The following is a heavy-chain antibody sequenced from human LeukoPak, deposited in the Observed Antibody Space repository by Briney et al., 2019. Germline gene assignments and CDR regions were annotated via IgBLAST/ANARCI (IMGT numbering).Heavy chain of an antibody. CDR2: ISYSGST. V-gene: IGHV4-39*07. J-gene: IGHJ4*02. D-gene: IGHD2-15*01. Sequence: TASETLSLTCTVSGGSISSSRYYWGWIRQPPGKGLEWIGSISYSGSTYYNPSLKSRVTISVDTSKTHFSLKLSSVTAADTAVYYCAREGYCSGGTCWTYYFDYWGQGPLVTVSS. CDR1: GGSISSSRYY. CDR3: AREGYCSGGTCWTYYFDY.